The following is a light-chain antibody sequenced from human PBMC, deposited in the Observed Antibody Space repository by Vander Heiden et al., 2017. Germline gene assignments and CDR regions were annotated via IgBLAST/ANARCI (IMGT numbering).Light chain of an antibody. J-gene: IGLJ2*01. CDR3: ASWDDSLEGVI. V-gene: IGLV1-44*01. Sequence: QSVLTQPPSASGTPGQRVTISCSGSFSNIESNAVNWYQQFPGTAPKLLINSNNERPSGVPNRFSGSKSGTSASLAISGLQSDDEADYYCASWDDSLEGVIFGGGTKLTVV. CDR1: FSNIESNA. CDR2: SNN.